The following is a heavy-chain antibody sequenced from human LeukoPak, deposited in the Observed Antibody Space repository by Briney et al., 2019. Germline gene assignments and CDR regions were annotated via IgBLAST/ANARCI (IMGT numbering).Heavy chain of an antibody. CDR2: IYYNGDT. CDR3: ARGLNYAGSGYYFDS. Sequence: SETLSLTCSVSGVSITSRNYYWLWLRQPPGKGLEWIGSIYYNGDTYYNLSLKSRVTISVDTSKYQCSLRLSSVTAADTAVYYCARGLNYAGSGYYFDSWGPGTVVTVSS. V-gene: IGHV4-39*07. D-gene: IGHD3-22*01. J-gene: IGHJ4*02. CDR1: GVSITSRNYY.